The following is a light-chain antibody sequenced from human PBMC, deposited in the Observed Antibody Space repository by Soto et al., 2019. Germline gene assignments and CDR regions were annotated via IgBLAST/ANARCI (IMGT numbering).Light chain of an antibody. Sequence: ELVMTQSPTTLSVSPGDRATLSCRASQIVGNSVAWYQQIPGQAPRLLIYGASNRATGIPDRFSGSGSGTEFTLTISSLQSEDFALYYCQQYNDWPLTFGQGTKVDIK. CDR2: GAS. CDR1: QIVGNS. CDR3: QQYNDWPLT. V-gene: IGKV3D-15*01. J-gene: IGKJ1*01.